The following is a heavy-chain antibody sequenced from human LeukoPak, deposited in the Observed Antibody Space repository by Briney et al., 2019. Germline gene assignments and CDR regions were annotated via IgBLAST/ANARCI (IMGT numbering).Heavy chain of an antibody. CDR2: IKGKSDGGTT. V-gene: IGHV3-15*01. D-gene: IGHD5-24*01. CDR3: ATAPQRWLQPRDY. J-gene: IGHJ4*02. CDR1: GFTFNNAW. Sequence: PGGSLRLSCAASGFTFNNAWMTWVRQAPGKGLEWVGRIKGKSDGGTTDYADPVKDRFTISRDDSKDMLYLQMNSLKTEDTAVYYCATAPQRWLQPRDYWGQGTLVTVSS.